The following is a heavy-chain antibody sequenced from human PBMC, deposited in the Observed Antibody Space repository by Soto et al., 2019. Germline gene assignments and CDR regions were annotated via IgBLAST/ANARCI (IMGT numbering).Heavy chain of an antibody. CDR3: VKARYNWNQAFFDY. D-gene: IGHD1-1*01. V-gene: IGHV3-23*01. J-gene: IGHJ4*02. CDR1: GFTFSSYA. Sequence: PGGSLRLSYAASGFTFSSYAMNWVRQAPGKGLEWVSGISGGGGSTYYADSVKGRFTVSRDYSKDTLYLQMNSLRAEDTAVYYCVKARYNWNQAFFDYWGQGTLVTVSS. CDR2: ISGGGGST.